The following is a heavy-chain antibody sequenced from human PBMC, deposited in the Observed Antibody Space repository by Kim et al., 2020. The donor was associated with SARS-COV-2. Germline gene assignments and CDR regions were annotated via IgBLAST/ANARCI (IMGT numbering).Heavy chain of an antibody. J-gene: IGHJ2*01. Sequence: GESLKISCKGSGYSFTSYWISWVRQMPGKGLEWMGRIDPSDSYTNYSPSFQGHVTISADKSISTAYLQWSSLKASDTAMYYCARHGSNVLRYFDWLNWYFDLWGRGTLVTVSS. CDR2: IDPSDSYT. CDR1: GYSFTSYW. CDR3: ARHGSNVLRYFDWLNWYFDL. V-gene: IGHV5-10-1*01. D-gene: IGHD3-9*01.